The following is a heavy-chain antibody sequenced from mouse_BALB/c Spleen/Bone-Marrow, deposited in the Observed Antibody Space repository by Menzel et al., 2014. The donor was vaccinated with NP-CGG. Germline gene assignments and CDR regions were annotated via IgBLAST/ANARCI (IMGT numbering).Heavy chain of an antibody. D-gene: IGHD1-2*01. Sequence: EVKLMESGGGRMQPGGSLKLSCADSGFDFSRYWMSWVRQAPGKGLEWIGEINPDSSTINYTPSLKDKFIISRDNAKNTLYLQMSKVRSEDTALYYCARMHYYGYVAYWGQGTLVTASA. J-gene: IGHJ3*01. CDR3: ARMHYYGYVAY. CDR1: GFDFSRYW. V-gene: IGHV4-1*02. CDR2: INPDSSTI.